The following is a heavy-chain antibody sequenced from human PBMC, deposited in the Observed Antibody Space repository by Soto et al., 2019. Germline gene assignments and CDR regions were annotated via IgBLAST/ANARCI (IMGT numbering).Heavy chain of an antibody. CDR3: VRDLGSMVRGIVPLFDY. CDR2: INAGNGNT. D-gene: IGHD3-10*01. Sequence: ASVKVSCKSSGFTFTSYAMHWVRQAPGQRLEWMGWINAGNGNTKYAQKLQGRVTMTTDTSTSTAYMELRSLRSDDTAVYYCVRDLGSMVRGIVPLFDYWGQGTLVTVSS. J-gene: IGHJ4*02. CDR1: GFTFTSYA. V-gene: IGHV1-3*01.